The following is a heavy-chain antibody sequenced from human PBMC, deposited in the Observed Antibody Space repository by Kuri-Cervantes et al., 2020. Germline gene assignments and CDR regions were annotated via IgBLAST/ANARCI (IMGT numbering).Heavy chain of an antibody. Sequence: GESLKISCVTSGFTFSAFSMNWVRQAPGKGPEWVSYISTDSTTTHYAESVKGRFTISRDNFKNTLYLQMNSLRTEDTAVYYCAKDHRGLATGATSWFDPWGQGTPVTVSS. J-gene: IGHJ5*02. CDR1: GFTFSAFS. CDR3: AKDHRGLATGATSWFDP. D-gene: IGHD6-13*01. CDR2: ISTDSTTT. V-gene: IGHV3-48*01.